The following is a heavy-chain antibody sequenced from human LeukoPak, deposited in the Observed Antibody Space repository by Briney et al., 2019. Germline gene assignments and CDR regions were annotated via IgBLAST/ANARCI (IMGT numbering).Heavy chain of an antibody. D-gene: IGHD5-24*01. CDR1: GFTFSSYA. CDR3: VRDTISFQIEKATIPLAY. Sequence: GRSLRLSCAASGFTFSSYAMHWVRQAPGKGLEWVAVISYDKSHKYYADSVKGRFTISRDNSKNTLYLQVNSLRAEDTAVYYCVRDTISFQIEKATIPLAYWGQGTLVTVSS. J-gene: IGHJ4*02. CDR2: ISYDKSHK. V-gene: IGHV3-30*04.